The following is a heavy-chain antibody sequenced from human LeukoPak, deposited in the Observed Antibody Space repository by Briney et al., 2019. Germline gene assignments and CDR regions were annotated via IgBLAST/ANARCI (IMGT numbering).Heavy chain of an antibody. V-gene: IGHV3-21*01. CDR2: ISSSSSYI. D-gene: IGHD4-17*01. Sequence: GGSLRLSCAASGFTFSSYSMNWVRQAPGKGLEWVSSISSSSSYIYYADSVKGRFTISRDNAKNSLYLQMNSLRAEDTAVYYCARGYGDRLDCFDPWGQGTLVTVSS. CDR3: ARGYGDRLDCFDP. J-gene: IGHJ5*02. CDR1: GFTFSSYS.